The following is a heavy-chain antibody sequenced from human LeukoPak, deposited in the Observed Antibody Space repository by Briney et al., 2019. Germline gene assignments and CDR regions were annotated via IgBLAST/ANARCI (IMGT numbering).Heavy chain of an antibody. CDR2: INAGNGNT. D-gene: IGHD2-15*01. CDR1: GHTFTTYA. CDR3: ARDPIGSRWPYYFDY. V-gene: IGHV1-3*01. J-gene: IGHJ4*02. Sequence: ASVKVSCKASGHTFTTYAMHWVRQAPGQRLEWMGWINAGNGNTKYSQKIQARVTITRDTSASTAYMELSSLRSEDTAVYYCARDPIGSRWPYYFDYWGQGTLVTVSS.